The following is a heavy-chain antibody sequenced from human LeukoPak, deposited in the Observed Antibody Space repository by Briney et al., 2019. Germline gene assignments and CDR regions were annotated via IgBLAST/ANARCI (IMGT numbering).Heavy chain of an antibody. V-gene: IGHV4-4*07. D-gene: IGHD3-3*01. CDR1: GGSISSYY. CDR2: IYTSGST. Sequence: SETLSLTCTVSGGSISSYYWSWIRQPAGKGLEWIGRIYTSGSTNYNPSLKSRVTISVDTSKNQFSLKLSSVTAADTAVYYCARGPRDGITIFGVVITDAFDIWGQGTMVTVSS. J-gene: IGHJ3*02. CDR3: ARGPRDGITIFGVVITDAFDI.